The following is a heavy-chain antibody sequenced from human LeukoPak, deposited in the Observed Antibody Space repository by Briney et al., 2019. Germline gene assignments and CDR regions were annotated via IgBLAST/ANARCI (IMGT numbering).Heavy chain of an antibody. Sequence: ASVKVSCKASGGTFSSYAISWVRQAPGQGLEWMGGIIPIFGTANYAQKFQGRVTITADESTSTAYMELSSLRSEDTAVYYCARRVRGVITVNYYYYMDVWGKGTTVTVSS. CDR1: GGTFSSYA. D-gene: IGHD3-10*01. CDR2: IIPIFGTA. V-gene: IGHV1-69*13. J-gene: IGHJ6*03. CDR3: ARRVRGVITVNYYYYMDV.